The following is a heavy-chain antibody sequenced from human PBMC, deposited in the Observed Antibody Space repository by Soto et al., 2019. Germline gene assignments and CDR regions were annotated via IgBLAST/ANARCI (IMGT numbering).Heavy chain of an antibody. CDR2: ISYDGSNK. J-gene: IGHJ4*02. CDR1: GFPFSSYC. V-gene: IGHV3-30*18. D-gene: IGHD3-22*01. CDR3: AKESPNYYDSSGPDY. Sequence: GGSLSHSCAASGFPFSSYCMHWVRQAPGKGLEWVAVISYDGSNKYYADSVKGRFTISRDNSKNTLYLQMNSLRAEDTAVYYCAKESPNYYDSSGPDYWGQGTLVTVSS.